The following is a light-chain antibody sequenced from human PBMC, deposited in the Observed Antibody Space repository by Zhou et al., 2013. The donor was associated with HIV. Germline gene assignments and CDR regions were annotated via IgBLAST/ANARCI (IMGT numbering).Light chain of an antibody. CDR1: QGIGSW. CDR2: GAS. Sequence: DIQLTQSPSSVSASVGDRVTITCRASQGIGSWLAWYQQIPGTAPKLLIYGASSLPRGVPSRFSGSGSGTEFTLTISSLQPEDFATYYCQKYNSGGLIFGGGTKVEIK. J-gene: IGKJ4*01. CDR3: QKYNSGGLI. V-gene: IGKV1-12*01.